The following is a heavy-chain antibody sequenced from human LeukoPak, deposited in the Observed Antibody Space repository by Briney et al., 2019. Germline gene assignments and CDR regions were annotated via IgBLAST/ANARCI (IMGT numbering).Heavy chain of an antibody. CDR2: IKQDGSEK. D-gene: IGHD5-12*01. V-gene: IGHV3-7*01. CDR1: GFTFSSYW. J-gene: IGHJ4*02. CDR3: ARDASGYALYFDY. Sequence: PRGSLRLSCAASGFTFSSYWMSWVRQAPGKGLEWVANIKQDGSEKYYVDSVKGRFTISRDNAKNSLYLQMNSLRAEDTAVYYCARDASGYALYFDYWGQGTLVTVSS.